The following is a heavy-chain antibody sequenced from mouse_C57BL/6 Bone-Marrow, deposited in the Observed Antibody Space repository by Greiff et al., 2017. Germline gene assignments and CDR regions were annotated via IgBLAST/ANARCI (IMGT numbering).Heavy chain of an antibody. D-gene: IGHD1-1*01. Sequence: EVQVVESGAELVRPGASVKLSCTASGFNIKDDYMHWVKQRPEQGLEWIGWIDPENGDTEYASKFQGKATITADTSSNTAYLQLSSLTSEDTAVYYCTYYGSRYFDVWGTGTTVTVSS. V-gene: IGHV14-4*01. J-gene: IGHJ1*03. CDR3: TYYGSRYFDV. CDR1: GFNIKDDY. CDR2: IDPENGDT.